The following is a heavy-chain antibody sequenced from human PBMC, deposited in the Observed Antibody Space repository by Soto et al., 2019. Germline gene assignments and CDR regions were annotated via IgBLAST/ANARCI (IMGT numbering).Heavy chain of an antibody. D-gene: IGHD2-8*01. V-gene: IGHV4-34*01. CDR2: INHSGST. CDR3: ARSKRGVRLFDY. CDR1: GGSFSGYY. J-gene: IGHJ4*02. Sequence: KPSETLSLTCAVYGGSFSGYYWSWIRQPPGKGLEWIGEINHSGSTNYNPSLKSRVTISVDTSKNQFSLKLSSVTAADTAVYYCARSKRGVRLFDYWGQGTLVTVSS.